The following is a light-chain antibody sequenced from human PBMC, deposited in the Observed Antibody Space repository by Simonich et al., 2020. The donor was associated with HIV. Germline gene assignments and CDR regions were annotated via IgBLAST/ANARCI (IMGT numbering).Light chain of an antibody. CDR3: SSYAGSNNWV. J-gene: IGLJ3*02. CDR2: EVS. Sequence: QSALTQPPSASGSPGQSVTISCTGTSSDVGGYNYVSWYQQHPGKAPKLMIYEVSTRPSGVPDRFSGSKSDNTASLTVSGLQAEDEADYYCSSYAGSNNWVFGGGTKVTVL. V-gene: IGLV2-8*01. CDR1: SSDVGGYNY.